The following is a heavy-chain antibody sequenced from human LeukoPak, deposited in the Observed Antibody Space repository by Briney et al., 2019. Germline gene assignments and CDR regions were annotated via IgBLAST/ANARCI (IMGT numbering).Heavy chain of an antibody. D-gene: IGHD6-6*01. J-gene: IGHJ4*02. V-gene: IGHV3-66*01. CDR3: ARDPPAVAANTYG. Sequence: QPGGSLRLSCAASGFTVSNNYMRWVRQAPGKGLEWVSLIYSGGATFYADAVKGRFTISRDGSKNTLYLQRNSLRAEDTAVYYCARDPPAVAANTYGWGQGTLVTVSS. CDR2: IYSGGAT. CDR1: GFTVSNNY.